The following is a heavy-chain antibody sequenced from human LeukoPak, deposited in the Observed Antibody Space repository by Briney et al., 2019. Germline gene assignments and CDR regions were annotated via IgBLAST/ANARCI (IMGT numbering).Heavy chain of an antibody. Sequence: GGSLRLSCAASGFTFSSYAMHWVRQAPGKGLEWVAVISYDGSNKYYADSVKGRFTISRDNSKNTLYLQMNSLRAEDTAVYYCARIPPGYYDHSSGVGGSLDYWGQGTLVTVSS. J-gene: IGHJ4*02. CDR3: ARIPPGYYDHSSGVGGSLDY. V-gene: IGHV3-30-3*01. CDR2: ISYDGSNK. CDR1: GFTFSSYA. D-gene: IGHD3-22*01.